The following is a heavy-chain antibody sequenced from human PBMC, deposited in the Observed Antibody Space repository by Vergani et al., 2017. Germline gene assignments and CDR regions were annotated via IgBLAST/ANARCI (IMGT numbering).Heavy chain of an antibody. D-gene: IGHD3-22*01. CDR2: IYPGDSDT. CDR1: GYSFTSYW. V-gene: IGHV5-51*01. J-gene: IGHJ5*02. CDR3: ARRGTAETYYYDSSGYPKYSSNWFDP. Sequence: EVQLVESGAEVKKPGESLKISCKGSGYSFTSYWIGWVRQMPGKGLEWMGIIYPGDSDTRYSPSFQGQVTISADKSISTAYLQWSSLKASDTAMYYCARRGTAETYYYDSSGYPKYSSNWFDPWGQGTLVTVSS.